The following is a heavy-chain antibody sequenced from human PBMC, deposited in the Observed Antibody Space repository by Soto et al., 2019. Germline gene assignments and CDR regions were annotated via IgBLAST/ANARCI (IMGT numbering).Heavy chain of an antibody. J-gene: IGHJ6*02. CDR3: ARIPGGIAAAGTYYYYYGMDV. CDR1: GGSISSSNW. Sequence: SETLSLTCAVSGGSISSSNWWSWVRQPPGXGLEWIGEIYHSGSTNYNPSLKSRVTISVDKSKNQFSLKLSSVTAADTAVYYCARIPGGIAAAGTYYYYYGMDVWGHVSTVTVSS. V-gene: IGHV4-4*02. CDR2: IYHSGST. D-gene: IGHD6-13*01.